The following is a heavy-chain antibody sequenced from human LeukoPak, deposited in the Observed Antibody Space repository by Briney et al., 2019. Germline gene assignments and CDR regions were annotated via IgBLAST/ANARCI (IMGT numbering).Heavy chain of an antibody. CDR1: GGSISSSSYY. Sequence: PSETLSLTCTVSGGSISSSSYYWGWIRQPPGKGLEWIGSIYYSGSTYYNPSLKSRVTMSVDTSKNQFSLKLSSVTAADTAVYYCARDPINDYGDYLVDDAFDIWGQGTMVTVSS. CDR2: IYYSGST. V-gene: IGHV4-39*07. D-gene: IGHD4-17*01. J-gene: IGHJ3*02. CDR3: ARDPINDYGDYLVDDAFDI.